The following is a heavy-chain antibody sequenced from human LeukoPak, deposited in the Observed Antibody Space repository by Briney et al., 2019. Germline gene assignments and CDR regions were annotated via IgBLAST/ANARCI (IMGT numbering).Heavy chain of an antibody. CDR1: GGSFSGYY. CDR2: INHSGST. J-gene: IGHJ5*02. D-gene: IGHD3-10*01. CDR3: ARGRSYYYGSGSYS. V-gene: IGHV4-34*01. Sequence: SETLSLTCAVYGGSFSGYYWSWIRQPPGKGLEWIGEINHSGSTNYNPSLTSRVTISVDTSKNQFSLKLSSVTAADTAVYYCARGRSYYYGSGSYSWGQGTLVTVSS.